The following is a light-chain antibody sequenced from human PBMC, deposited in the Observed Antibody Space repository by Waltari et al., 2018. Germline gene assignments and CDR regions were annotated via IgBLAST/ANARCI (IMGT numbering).Light chain of an antibody. CDR2: GTS. V-gene: IGKV3-20*01. J-gene: IGKJ1*01. CDR3: QQHGSLPAT. Sequence: EIVLTQSPGTLSLSPGERVTLSCRSSQSVNGRLVWYQQKPGQAPRPLIYGTSSRATGIPDRVSGSGSVTDFSLTISRLGPEDFAVYYCQQHGSLPATFGQGTKVEVK. CDR1: QSVNGR.